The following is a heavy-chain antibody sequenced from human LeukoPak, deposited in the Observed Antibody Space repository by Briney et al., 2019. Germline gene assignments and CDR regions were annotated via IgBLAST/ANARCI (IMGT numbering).Heavy chain of an antibody. CDR2: INPNSGGT. CDR3: ARGRLARGIQLWFRPDYYYGMDV. V-gene: IGHV1-2*02. CDR1: GYTFTGYY. J-gene: IGHJ6*02. D-gene: IGHD5-18*01. Sequence: GASVKVSCKASGYTFTGYYMHWVRQAPGQGLEWMGWINPNSGGTNYAQKFQGRVTMTRDTSISTASMELSSLGSEDTAVYYCARGRLARGIQLWFRPDYYYGMDVWGQGTTVTVSS.